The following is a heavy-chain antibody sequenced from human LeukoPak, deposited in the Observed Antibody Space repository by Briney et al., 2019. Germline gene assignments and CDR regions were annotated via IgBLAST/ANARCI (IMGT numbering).Heavy chain of an antibody. Sequence: SETLSLTCAVYGGSFSGYYWSWIRQPPGKGLEWIGEINHSGNTNYNPSLKSRVTISVDTSKNQFSLKLSSVTAADTAVYYCARALGIWSGYPTSRYNWFDPWGQGTLVTVSS. CDR2: INHSGNT. V-gene: IGHV4-34*01. CDR1: GGSFSGYY. D-gene: IGHD3-3*01. CDR3: ARALGIWSGYPTSRYNWFDP. J-gene: IGHJ5*02.